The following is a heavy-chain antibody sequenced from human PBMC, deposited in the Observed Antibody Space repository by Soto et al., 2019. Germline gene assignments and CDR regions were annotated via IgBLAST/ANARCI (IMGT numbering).Heavy chain of an antibody. CDR1: GGSISSYY. J-gene: IGHJ6*02. V-gene: IGHV4-59*01. Sequence: QVQLQESGPGLVKPSETLSLTCTVSGGSISSYYWSWIRQPPGKGLEWIGYIYYSGSTNYSPTLKRRVTISVDTSKNQFSLQLSSVTAADTAVYYCAREADYYGSGSYYSYYYYYAMDVWGQGTTVTVSS. CDR2: IYYSGST. D-gene: IGHD3-10*01. CDR3: AREADYYGSGSYYSYYYYYAMDV.